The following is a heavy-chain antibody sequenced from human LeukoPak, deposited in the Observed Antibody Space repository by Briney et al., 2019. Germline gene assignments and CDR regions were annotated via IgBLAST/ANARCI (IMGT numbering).Heavy chain of an antibody. J-gene: IGHJ5*02. CDR3: ARVYYGSGSDWFDP. V-gene: IGHV1-18*01. CDR1: GYTFTSYG. CDR2: ISDYNGNT. D-gene: IGHD3-10*01. Sequence: ASVKVSCKASGYTFTSYGISWVRQAPGQGLEWMGWISDYNGNTNYAQKLQGRVTMTTDTSTSTAYMELRSLRSDDTAVYYCARVYYGSGSDWFDPWGQGTLVTVSS.